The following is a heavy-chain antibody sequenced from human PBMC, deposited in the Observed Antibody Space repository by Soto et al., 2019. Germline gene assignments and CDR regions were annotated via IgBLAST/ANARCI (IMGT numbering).Heavy chain of an antibody. V-gene: IGHV4-61*08. J-gene: IGHJ6*04. CDR1: GGSISSGGYY. CDR2: IYYSGSA. Sequence: SETLSLNCTVSGGSISSGGYYWSWIRQHPGKGLEWIGYIYYSGSAKYNPSLKSRVTISVDTSKNQFSLKLTSATAADTAVYYCAIGSRGYSSPAVWGKGTTVTVSS. CDR3: AIGSRGYSSPAV. D-gene: IGHD6-19*01.